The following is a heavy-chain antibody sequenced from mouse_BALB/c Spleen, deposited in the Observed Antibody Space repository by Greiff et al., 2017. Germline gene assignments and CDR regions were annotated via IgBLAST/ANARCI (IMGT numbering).Heavy chain of an antibody. CDR3: ARYGSYAMDY. V-gene: IGHV14-3*02. CDR1: GFNIKDTY. Sequence: DQLQQSGAELVKPGASVKLSCTASGFNIKDTYMHWVKQRPEQGLEWIGRIDPANGNTQYDPKFQGKATITADTSSNTAYLQLSSLTSEDTAVYYCARYGSYAMDYWGQGTSVTVSS. J-gene: IGHJ4*01. CDR2: IDPANGNT. D-gene: IGHD2-2*01.